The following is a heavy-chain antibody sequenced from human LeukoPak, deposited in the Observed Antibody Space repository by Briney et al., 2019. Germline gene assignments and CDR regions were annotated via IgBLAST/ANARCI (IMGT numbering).Heavy chain of an antibody. V-gene: IGHV1-69*13. D-gene: IGHD3-10*01. CDR3: ARVNGSRGPPHFDY. J-gene: IGHJ4*02. CDR1: GGTFSSYA. Sequence: GASVKVSCKASGGTFSSYAISWVRQAPGQGLEWMGGIIPIFGTANYAQKFQGRVTITADESTSTAYMELSRLRSEDKAVYYCARVNGSRGPPHFDYWGQGTLVSVSS. CDR2: IIPIFGTA.